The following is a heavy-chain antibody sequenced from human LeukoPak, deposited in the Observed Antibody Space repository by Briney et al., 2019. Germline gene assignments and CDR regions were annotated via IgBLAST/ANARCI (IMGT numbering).Heavy chain of an antibody. CDR3: ATDTAMGRGYYYYYMDV. D-gene: IGHD5-18*01. V-gene: IGHV1-2*02. CDR2: INPNSGGT. CDR1: GYTFTGYD. Sequence: GASVKVSCKASGYTFTGYDINWVRQAPGQGLEWMGWINPNSGGTNYAQEFQGRVTMTRDTSISTAYMELSRLRSDDTAVYYCATDTAMGRGYYYYYMDVWGKGTTVTISS. J-gene: IGHJ6*03.